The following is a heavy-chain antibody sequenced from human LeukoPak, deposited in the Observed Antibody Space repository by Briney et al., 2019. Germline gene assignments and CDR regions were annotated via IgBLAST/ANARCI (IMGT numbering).Heavy chain of an antibody. CDR2: INPNSGGT. Sequence: ASVKVSCKASGYTFTSYGISWVRQAPGQGLEWMGWINPNSGGTNYAQEFQGRVTMTRDTSISTAYMELSRLRSDDTAVYYCARDPLYDILTGSNRSDAFDIWGQGTMVTVSS. D-gene: IGHD3-9*01. CDR3: ARDPLYDILTGSNRSDAFDI. V-gene: IGHV1-2*02. J-gene: IGHJ3*02. CDR1: GYTFTSYG.